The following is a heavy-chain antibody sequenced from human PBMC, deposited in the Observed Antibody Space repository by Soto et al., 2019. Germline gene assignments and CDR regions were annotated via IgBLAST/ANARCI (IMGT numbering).Heavy chain of an antibody. CDR3: ARASYVGYCTNGVCSQFISSYYGRDV. CDR1: GGSISSYY. V-gene: IGHV4-59*01. Sequence: SETLSLTCTVSGGSISSYYWSWIRQPPGKGLEWIGYIYYSGSTNYNPSLKSRVTISVDTSKNQFSLKLSSVTAADTAVYYCARASYVGYCTNGVCSQFISSYYGRDVWGQGTTVTVSS. CDR2: IYYSGST. D-gene: IGHD2-8*01. J-gene: IGHJ6*02.